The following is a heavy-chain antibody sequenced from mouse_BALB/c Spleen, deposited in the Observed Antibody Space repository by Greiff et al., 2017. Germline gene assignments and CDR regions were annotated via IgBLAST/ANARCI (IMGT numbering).Heavy chain of an antibody. CDR2: ISDGGSYT. CDR1: GFTFSDYY. CDR3: ARDPFDY. J-gene: IGHJ3*01. Sequence: EVKLVESGGGLVKPGGSLKLSCAASGFTFSDYYMYWVRQTPEKRLEWVATISDGGSYTYYPDSLKGRFPISRDNAKNNLYLQMSSLKSEDTAMYYCARDPFDYWGQGTLVTVSA. V-gene: IGHV5-4*02.